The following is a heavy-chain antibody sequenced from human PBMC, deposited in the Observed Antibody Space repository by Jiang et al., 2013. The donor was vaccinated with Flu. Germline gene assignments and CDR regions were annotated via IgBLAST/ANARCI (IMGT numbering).Heavy chain of an antibody. CDR1: GDSVSTNSAA. CDR2: TYYRSKWYN. J-gene: IGHJ3*01. Sequence: SQTLSLTCAISGDSVSTNSAAWNWVRQSPSRGLEWLGRTYYRSKWYNDYAVSVKSRITINPDTSKNRFSLQLNSVTPEDTAVYYCARDVRAFTGSSAFDFWGQGTMVTVSS. V-gene: IGHV6-1*01. CDR3: ARDVRAFTGSSAFDF. D-gene: IGHD1-14*01.